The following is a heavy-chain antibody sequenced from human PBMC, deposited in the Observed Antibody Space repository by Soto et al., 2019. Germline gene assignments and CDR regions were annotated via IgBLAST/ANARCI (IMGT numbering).Heavy chain of an antibody. CDR1: GYSFTTSG. CDR2: ISTYNGNT. D-gene: IGHD4-17*01. V-gene: IGHV1-18*01. J-gene: IGHJ4*02. Sequence: QAQLVQSGAEVKEPGASVKVSCKASGYSFTTSGITWVRQAPGQGLEWMGWISTYNGNTNYAQKLQDRVTLTTDTSTSTAYMELRSLRSHDTAVYYCARRLYGDYDYWGQGTLVTVSS. CDR3: ARRLYGDYDY.